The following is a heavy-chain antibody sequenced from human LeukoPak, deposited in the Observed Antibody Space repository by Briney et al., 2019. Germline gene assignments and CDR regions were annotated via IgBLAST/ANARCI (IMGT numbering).Heavy chain of an antibody. CDR1: GGSFSGYY. D-gene: IGHD1-1*01. J-gene: IGHJ6*03. CDR3: ATRGKRALRPSYMDV. Sequence: SETLSLTCAVYGGSFSGYYWSWIRQPPGKGLEWIGEINHSGSTNYNPSLKSRVTISVDTSKNQFSLKLSSVTAADTAVYYCATRGKRALRPSYMDVWGKGTTVTVSS. V-gene: IGHV4-34*01. CDR2: INHSGST.